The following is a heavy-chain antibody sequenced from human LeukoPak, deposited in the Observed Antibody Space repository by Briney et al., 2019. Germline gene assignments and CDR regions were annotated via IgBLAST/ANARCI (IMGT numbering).Heavy chain of an antibody. CDR1: GFTFSSYA. V-gene: IGHV3-30*04. Sequence: PGGSLRLSCAASGFTFSSYAMHWVRQAPGKGLEWVAVISYDGSNKYYADSVKGRFTISRDNSKDTLYLRMNSLRAEDTAVYYCARDPNYVYYYYMDVWGKGTTVTVSS. CDR2: ISYDGSNK. CDR3: ARDPNYVYYYYMDV. J-gene: IGHJ6*03.